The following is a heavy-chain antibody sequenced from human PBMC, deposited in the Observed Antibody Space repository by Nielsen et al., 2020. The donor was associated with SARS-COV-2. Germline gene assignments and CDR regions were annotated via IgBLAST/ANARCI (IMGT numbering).Heavy chain of an antibody. J-gene: IGHJ4*02. CDR2: ISYDGSNK. V-gene: IGHV3-30-3*01. CDR1: GFTFSSYA. CDR3: ARAHDSSGYNFDY. D-gene: IGHD3-22*01. Sequence: LSLTCAASGFTFSSYAMHWVRQAPGKGLEWVAVISYDGSNKYYADSVKGRFTISRDNSKNTLYLQMNSLRAEDTAVYYCARAHDSSGYNFDYWGQGTLVTVSS.